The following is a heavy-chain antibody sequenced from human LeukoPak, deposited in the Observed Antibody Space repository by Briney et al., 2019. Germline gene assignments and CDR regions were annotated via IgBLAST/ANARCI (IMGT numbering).Heavy chain of an antibody. CDR1: GGSFSGYY. D-gene: IGHD5-12*01. V-gene: IGHV4-34*01. J-gene: IGHJ6*02. CDR2: INHSGST. Sequence: PSETLSLTCAVYGGSFSGYYWSWIRQPPGKGLEWIGEINHSGSTNYNPSLKSRVTVSVDTSKNQFSLKLSPVTAADTAVYYCARGRQWLRFGAFDYYYGMDVWGQGTTVTVSS. CDR3: ARGRQWLRFGAFDYYYGMDV.